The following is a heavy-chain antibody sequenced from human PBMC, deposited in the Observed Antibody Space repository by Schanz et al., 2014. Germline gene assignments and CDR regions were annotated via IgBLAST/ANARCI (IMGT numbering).Heavy chain of an antibody. Sequence: QLQMVQSGAEVKKPGASVKVSCKASGYPFSNYGISWLRQAPGQGFEWMAWMSYNGNTKYAQSLQGRVTVTRDTSTSTSYMELRSLTSDDTAVYYCARDVPINDYWGQGTPVTVSS. CDR1: GYPFSNYG. V-gene: IGHV1-18*01. J-gene: IGHJ4*02. CDR2: MSYNGNT. CDR3: ARDVPINDY. D-gene: IGHD2-2*01.